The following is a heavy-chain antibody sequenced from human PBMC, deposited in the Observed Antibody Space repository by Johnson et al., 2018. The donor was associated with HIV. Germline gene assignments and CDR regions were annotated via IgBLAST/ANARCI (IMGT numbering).Heavy chain of an antibody. J-gene: IGHJ3*02. Sequence: QVQLVESGGGVVQPGRSLRLSCAASGFNFSSYAMHWVRQAPGKGLEWVTLISYDGSNKYYADSVKGRFTISRDNSKNTLYLQMNSLRDEDTSVYYCARGLTMIVVVDAFDIWGQGTMVTVSS. CDR2: ISYDGSNK. D-gene: IGHD3-22*01. V-gene: IGHV3-30-3*01. CDR3: ARGLTMIVVVDAFDI. CDR1: GFNFSSYA.